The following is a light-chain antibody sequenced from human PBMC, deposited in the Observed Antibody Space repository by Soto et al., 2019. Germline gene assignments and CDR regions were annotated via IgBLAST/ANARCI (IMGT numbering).Light chain of an antibody. Sequence: DIQMTQSPSTLSASVGDRVTITCRASQSISSWLAWYQQKPGKAPKLLIYKASSLERRVPSRFTGSGSGTEFTLHISSLQPDDFATYYCQQYTSYPWTFGQATKVEIK. V-gene: IGKV1-5*03. J-gene: IGKJ1*01. CDR1: QSISSW. CDR2: KAS. CDR3: QQYTSYPWT.